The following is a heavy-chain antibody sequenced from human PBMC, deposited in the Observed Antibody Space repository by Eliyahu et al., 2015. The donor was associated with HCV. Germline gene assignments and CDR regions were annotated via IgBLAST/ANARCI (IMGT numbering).Heavy chain of an antibody. D-gene: IGHD1-26*01. V-gene: IGHV4-61*02. J-gene: IGHJ3*02. CDR1: GGSISSGSYF. CDR2: MHTRGGG. CDR3: AVYSGSRGYDAFSI. Sequence: QVQLQQESGPGLVKPPQTLSLTCTVSGGSISSGSYFWSWIRQPAGKGLEWIGRMHTRGGGHHNPSLKTRVTISVDTSKNQFSLKVNSVTAADTAVYYCAVYSGSRGYDAFSIWGQGTVVTVSS.